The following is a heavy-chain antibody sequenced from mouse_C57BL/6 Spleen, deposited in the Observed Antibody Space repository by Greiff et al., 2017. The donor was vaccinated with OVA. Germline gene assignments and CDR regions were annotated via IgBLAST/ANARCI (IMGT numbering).Heavy chain of an antibody. CDR3: ARETHYFDY. J-gene: IGHJ2*01. V-gene: IGHV3-6*01. Sequence: EVQLQESGPGLVKPSQSLSLTCSVTGYSITSGYYWNWIRQFPGNKLEWMGYISYDGSNNYNPSLKNRISITLDTSKNQFFLKLNSVTTEDTATYYCARETHYFDYWGQGTTLTVSS. CDR1: GYSITSGYY. CDR2: ISYDGSN.